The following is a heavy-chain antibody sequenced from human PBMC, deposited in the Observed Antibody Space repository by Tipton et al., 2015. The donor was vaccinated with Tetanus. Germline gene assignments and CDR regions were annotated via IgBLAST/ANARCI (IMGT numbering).Heavy chain of an antibody. J-gene: IGHJ3*02. CDR2: IYSGGST. D-gene: IGHD2-15*01. V-gene: IGHV4-4*07. CDR3: ARVLRYSTSGGWDDAFDI. CDR1: GGSSHSYF. Sequence: GLVKPSETLSLSCTVSGGSSHSYFWSWIRQSAGRGLEWIGRIYSGGSTNYNPSLKSRVTMSMDTSKNQLSLKLKSVTVADTAVYFCARVLRYSTSGGWDDAFDIWGQGTRVTVSS.